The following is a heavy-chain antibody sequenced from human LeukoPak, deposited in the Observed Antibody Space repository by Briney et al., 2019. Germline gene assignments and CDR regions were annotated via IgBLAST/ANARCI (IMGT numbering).Heavy chain of an antibody. CDR1: FTFSTYS. J-gene: IGHJ6*02. D-gene: IGHD3-10*02. Sequence: PGGSLRLSCAFTFSTYSIHWVRQAPGKGLEWVAVMSFDGTHIYYADSVKGRFTISRDNSKNTLYLQMNSLRAEDTAVYYCARCSGYGMDVWGQGTTVTVSS. CDR3: ARCSGYGMDV. CDR2: MSFDGTHI. V-gene: IGHV3-30-3*01.